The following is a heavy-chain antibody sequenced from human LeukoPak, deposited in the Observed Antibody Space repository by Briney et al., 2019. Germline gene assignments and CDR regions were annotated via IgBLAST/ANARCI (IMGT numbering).Heavy chain of an antibody. CDR1: GGSISSYY. CDR3: AGGSRFIGPAAFDI. D-gene: IGHD1-26*01. V-gene: IGHV4-59*01. Sequence: SETLSLTCTVSGGSISSYYWSWIRQPPGKGLGWIGYIYYSGSTNYNPSLKSRVTISVDTSKNQFSLKLSSVTAADTAVYYCAGGSRFIGPAAFDIWGQGTMVTVSS. CDR2: IYYSGST. J-gene: IGHJ3*02.